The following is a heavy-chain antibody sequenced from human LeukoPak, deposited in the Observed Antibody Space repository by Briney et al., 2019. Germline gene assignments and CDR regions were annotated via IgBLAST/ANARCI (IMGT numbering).Heavy chain of an antibody. CDR1: GFTFGSYA. CDR3: AKGGALFAVASYVDY. CDR2: ITASGAAT. Sequence: PGGSLRLSCAASGFTFGSYAMSWVRQAPGKGLEWVSSITASGAATYYADSVKGRFTISRDNSKSMLYPQMNSLRAEDTALYYCAKGGALFAVASYVDYWGQGTLFTVSS. J-gene: IGHJ4*02. D-gene: IGHD6-19*01. V-gene: IGHV3-23*01.